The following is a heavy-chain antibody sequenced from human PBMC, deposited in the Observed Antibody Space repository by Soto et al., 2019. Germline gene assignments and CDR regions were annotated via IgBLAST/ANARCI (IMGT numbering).Heavy chain of an antibody. V-gene: IGHV3-74*01. Sequence: PGGSLRLSCAASRSTFGGYWMHWVRQAPGKGLVWVSEISTDGGSTNYADSVRGRFTISRDNAKNTLYLQMNGLRAEDTAMYYCASSSAPTDYWGQGTLVTVSS. CDR3: ASSSAPTDY. CDR1: RSTFGGYW. D-gene: IGHD3-3*01. CDR2: ISTDGGST. J-gene: IGHJ4*02.